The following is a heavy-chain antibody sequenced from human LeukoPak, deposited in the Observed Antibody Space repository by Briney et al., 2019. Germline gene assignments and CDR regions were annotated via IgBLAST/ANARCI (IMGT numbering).Heavy chain of an antibody. Sequence: PSETLSLTCTVSGASISNSAYYWLWICQPPGEGLECIGTVHYSGSTFYNPSLKGRVNISVDTSKNQFSLQLSSVTAADTAVYYCARLFFVIDTWGQGTLVTVSS. V-gene: IGHV4-39*01. CDR3: ARLFFVIDT. J-gene: IGHJ5*02. D-gene: IGHD3-3*01. CDR1: GASISNSAYY. CDR2: VHYSGST.